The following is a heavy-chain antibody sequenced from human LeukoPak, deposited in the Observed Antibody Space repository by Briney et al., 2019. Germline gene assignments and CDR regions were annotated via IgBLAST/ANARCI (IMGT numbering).Heavy chain of an antibody. D-gene: IGHD4-17*01. CDR1: EFTFSSYN. V-gene: IGHV3-21*01. CDR2: ISSSGSYI. CDR3: ARDLGTTFDY. J-gene: IGHJ4*02. Sequence: GGSLRLSCVASEFTFSSYNMNWVRQAPGKGLEWVSSISSSGSYIYYADAVKGRFTISRDNAKNPLYLQMNSLRAEDTAVYYCARDLGTTFDYWGQGTLVTVSS.